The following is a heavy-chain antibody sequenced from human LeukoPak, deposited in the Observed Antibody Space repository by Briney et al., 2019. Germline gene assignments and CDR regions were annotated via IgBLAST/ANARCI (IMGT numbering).Heavy chain of an antibody. CDR3: ARKIEVDTIGRFDY. Sequence: GASVKVSCKASGYTFTDYYIHWVRKAPEQGLEWMGWINPNSGATNYEQKFHGRVTMTRDTSMTTGYMELSRLTSDDTAVYFCARKIEVDTIGRFDYWGQGTLVTVSS. J-gene: IGHJ4*02. V-gene: IGHV1-2*02. CDR2: INPNSGAT. CDR1: GYTFTDYY. D-gene: IGHD5-24*01.